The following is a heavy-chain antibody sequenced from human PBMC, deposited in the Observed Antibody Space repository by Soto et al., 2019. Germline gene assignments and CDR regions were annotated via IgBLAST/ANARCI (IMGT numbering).Heavy chain of an antibody. Sequence: SETLSLTCTVSGGSVSSGSYYWGWIRQPPGKGLEWIGSIYHSGSTYYNPSLKSRVTISVDTSKNQFSLKLSSVTAADTAVYYCARVSGIAARPNNWFDPWGQGTLVTVSS. CDR1: GGSVSSGSYY. CDR3: ARVSGIAARPNNWFDP. D-gene: IGHD6-6*01. CDR2: IYHSGST. J-gene: IGHJ5*02. V-gene: IGHV4-39*07.